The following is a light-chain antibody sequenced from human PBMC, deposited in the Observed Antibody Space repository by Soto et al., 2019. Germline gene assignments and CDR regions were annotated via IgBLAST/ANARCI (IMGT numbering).Light chain of an antibody. CDR1: SSDVGNFDL. CDR2: EVT. J-gene: IGLJ3*02. Sequence: QSALTQPASVSGSPGQSITISCTGTSSDVGNFDLVSWYQQHPGKAPKAMIFEVTKRPSGVSNRFSGSKSGNTASLTSSGLQAEDEADYYCCSYAGSSTWVFGGGTKLTVL. V-gene: IGLV2-23*02. CDR3: CSYAGSSTWV.